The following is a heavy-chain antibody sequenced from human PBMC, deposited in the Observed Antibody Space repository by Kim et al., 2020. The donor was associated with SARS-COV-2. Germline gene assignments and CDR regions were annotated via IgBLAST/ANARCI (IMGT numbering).Heavy chain of an antibody. D-gene: IGHD6-6*01. CDR1: GFTFGDYA. V-gene: IGHV3-49*04. J-gene: IGHJ6*02. CDR3: TRARIAARPLYYYGMDV. Sequence: GGSLRLSCTASGFTFGDYAMSWVRQAPGKGLEWVGFIRSKAYGGTTEYAASVKGRFTISRDDSKSIAYLQMNSLKTEDTAVYYCTRARIAARPLYYYGMDVWGQGTTVTVSS. CDR2: IRSKAYGGTT.